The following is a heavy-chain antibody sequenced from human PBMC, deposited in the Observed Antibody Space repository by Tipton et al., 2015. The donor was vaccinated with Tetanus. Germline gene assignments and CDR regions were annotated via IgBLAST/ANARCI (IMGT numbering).Heavy chain of an antibody. V-gene: IGHV3-7*03. Sequence: LSLTCAVYGGAFSGHYWTWIRQAPGKGLEWVANIKQDGTDYRYVDSVKGRFTISRDNAKNSLYLQMNSLSADDTAVYYCGKQNGGRWVVDHWGQGTLVTVSS. CDR2: IKQDGTDY. CDR1: GGAFSGHY. D-gene: IGHD4-23*01. CDR3: GKQNGGRWVVDH. J-gene: IGHJ4*02.